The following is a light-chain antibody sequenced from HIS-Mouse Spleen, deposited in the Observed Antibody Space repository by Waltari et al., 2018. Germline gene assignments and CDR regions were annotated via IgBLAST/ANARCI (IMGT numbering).Light chain of an antibody. CDR2: DVI. V-gene: IGLV3-21*03. CDR3: QVWDSSSDHYV. CDR1: NIRSKT. Sequence: SYVLTQPPSLSVAPVKTARITCRVNNIRSKTVHWYQQKPGQAPVLVVYDVIDRPSGIPERFSGSNSGNTATLTISRVEAGDEADYYCQVWDSSSDHYVFGTGTKVTVL. J-gene: IGLJ1*01.